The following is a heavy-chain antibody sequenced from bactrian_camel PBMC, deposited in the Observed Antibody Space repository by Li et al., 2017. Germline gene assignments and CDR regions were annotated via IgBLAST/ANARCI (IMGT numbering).Heavy chain of an antibody. J-gene: IGHJ4*01. CDR3: AAKYDTGLYRGPSPPSLNPYEYNV. CDR2: INSGGGSA. Sequence: QLVESGGGLVPIGGSLRLSCAASGFTFSWESMSWARQAPGKGLEWISGINSGGGSAYYADSVSGRFTISQDRRTLYLQMASLTPEDTAKYYCAAKYDTGLYRGPSPPSLNPYEYNVWGQGTQVTVS. CDR1: GFTFSWES. V-gene: IGHV3S31*01. D-gene: IGHD3*01.